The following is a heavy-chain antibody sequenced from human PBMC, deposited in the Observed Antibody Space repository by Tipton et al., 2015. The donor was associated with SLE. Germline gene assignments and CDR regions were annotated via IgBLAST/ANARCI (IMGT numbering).Heavy chain of an antibody. Sequence: SLRLSCAASGFSFGRFWMSWVRQAPGKGLECVAGMDQEGSEESYGDSVKGRFTISRDNAKNSMYLQMNSLRVEDTAVYYCARHNTLNGFYDYWGQGSLVTVSS. V-gene: IGHV3-7*01. D-gene: IGHD3-9*01. J-gene: IGHJ4*02. CDR1: GFSFGRFW. CDR3: ARHNTLNGFYDY. CDR2: MDQEGSEE.